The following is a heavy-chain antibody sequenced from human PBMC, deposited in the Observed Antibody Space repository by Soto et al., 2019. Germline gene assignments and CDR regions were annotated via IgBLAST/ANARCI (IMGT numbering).Heavy chain of an antibody. CDR1: GFTFSSYS. V-gene: IGHV3-48*02. Sequence: GGSLRLSCAASGFTFSSYSMNWVRQAPGKGLEWVSYISSSSSTIYYADSVKGRFTISRDNAKNSLYLQMNSLRDEDTAVYYCAREGLCGGDCYFFSGYYYYGMDVWGQGTTVTAP. D-gene: IGHD2-21*02. J-gene: IGHJ6*02. CDR3: AREGLCGGDCYFFSGYYYYGMDV. CDR2: ISSSSSTI.